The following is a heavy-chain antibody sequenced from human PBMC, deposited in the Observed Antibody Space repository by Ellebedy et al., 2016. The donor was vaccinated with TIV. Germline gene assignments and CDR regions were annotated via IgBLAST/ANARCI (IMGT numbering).Heavy chain of an antibody. CDR3: ARRWS. J-gene: IGHJ4*02. CDR1: ESTFSSYG. V-gene: IGHV3-23*01. D-gene: IGHD3-3*01. CDR2: ISTTDGT. Sequence: PGGSLRLSCEASESTFSSYGMSWVRQAPGKGLEWVSSISTTDGTHYADSVKGRFTISRDNSKNTLYLQMNSLRGEDTAIYYCARRWSWGQGTLVTVSS.